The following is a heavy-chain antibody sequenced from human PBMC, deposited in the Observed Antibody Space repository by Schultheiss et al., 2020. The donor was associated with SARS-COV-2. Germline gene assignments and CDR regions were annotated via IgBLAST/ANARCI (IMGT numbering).Heavy chain of an antibody. V-gene: IGHV3-30*01. D-gene: IGHD6-19*01. CDR2: ISYDGSNK. Sequence: GESLKISCAASGFTFSSYAMHWVRQAPGKGLEWVAVISYDGSNKYYADSVKGRFTISRDNSKNTLYLQMNSLRAEDTAVYYCARDLTFRGSSGWIAPSAFDIWGQGTMVTVSS. CDR3: ARDLTFRGSSGWIAPSAFDI. CDR1: GFTFSSYA. J-gene: IGHJ3*02.